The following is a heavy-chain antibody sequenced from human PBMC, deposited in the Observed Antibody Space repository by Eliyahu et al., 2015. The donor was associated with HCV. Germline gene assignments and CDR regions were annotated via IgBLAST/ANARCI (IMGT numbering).Heavy chain of an antibody. V-gene: IGHV3-9*01. Sequence: EVQLVESGGGLVQPGRSLTLSCAASGXXLDDXAXHWXRXAPGKGLEXVSGISWNSGTIGYAASVKGRFTISRDNAKNSLYLQMNSLRAEDTALYYCVKDSGYSNNWYYFNYWGQGTPVTVSS. CDR1: GXXLDDXA. CDR2: ISWNSGTI. J-gene: IGHJ4*02. CDR3: VKDSGYSNNWYYFNY. D-gene: IGHD6-13*01.